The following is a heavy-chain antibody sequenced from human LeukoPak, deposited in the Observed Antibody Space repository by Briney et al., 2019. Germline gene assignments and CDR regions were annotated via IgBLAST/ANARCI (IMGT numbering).Heavy chain of an antibody. Sequence: GGSLRLSCAASGFTFSSYGMHWVRQAPGKGLEWVAVISYDGSNKYYADSVKGRFTISRDNSKNTLYLQMNSLRAEDTAVYYCAKGLSGSYPGFGDDYFDYWGQGTLVTVSS. CDR1: GFTFSSYG. J-gene: IGHJ4*02. D-gene: IGHD1-26*01. CDR2: ISYDGSNK. V-gene: IGHV3-30*18. CDR3: AKGLSGSYPGFGDDYFDY.